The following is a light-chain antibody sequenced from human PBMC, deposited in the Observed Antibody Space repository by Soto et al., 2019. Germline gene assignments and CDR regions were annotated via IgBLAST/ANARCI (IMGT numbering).Light chain of an antibody. Sequence: ELVMTQSPATLSVSPGERATLSCRASQSVSSNLAWYQQKPGQAPSLLIYGASTRATGIPARFSGSESATEFTLTISRLQSEEFAGYYCQQYNNWPPKWTFGQGTKVDIK. V-gene: IGKV3-15*01. CDR3: QQYNNWPPKWT. CDR1: QSVSSN. CDR2: GAS. J-gene: IGKJ1*01.